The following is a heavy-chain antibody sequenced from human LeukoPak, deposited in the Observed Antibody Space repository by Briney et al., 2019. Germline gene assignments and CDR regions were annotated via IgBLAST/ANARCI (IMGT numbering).Heavy chain of an antibody. V-gene: IGHV3-30*18. CDR2: VSYDGSNT. CDR3: AKDLEPYTSGWYGDY. Sequence: PGSSLRLSCAASGFTFSSYGMQWVRQAPGKGLEWVAVVSYDGSNTYYADSVKGRFTISRDNSKNTLYLQMNSLRVEDTAVYHCAKDLEPYTSGWYGDYWGQGTLVTVSS. CDR1: GFTFSSYG. D-gene: IGHD6-19*01. J-gene: IGHJ4*02.